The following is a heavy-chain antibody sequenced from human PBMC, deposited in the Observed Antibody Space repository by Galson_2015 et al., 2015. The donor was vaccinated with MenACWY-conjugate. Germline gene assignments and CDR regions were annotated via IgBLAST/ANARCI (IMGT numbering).Heavy chain of an antibody. D-gene: IGHD3-16*01. CDR1: GFTFSRFG. Sequence: SLRLSCAGSGFTFSRFGMNWVRQAPGKGLEWVSSISASSNYIHYADSVKGRFSISRDSAENSLFLQMNSLRVEDTAVYYCARVGHQYDPLEMWGQGTMVTVSS. CDR2: ISASSNYI. V-gene: IGHV3-21*01. J-gene: IGHJ3*02. CDR3: ARVGHQYDPLEM.